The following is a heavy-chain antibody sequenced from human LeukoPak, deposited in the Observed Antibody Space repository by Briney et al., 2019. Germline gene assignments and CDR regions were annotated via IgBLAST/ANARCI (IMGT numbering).Heavy chain of an antibody. CDR1: GFTVSTNY. J-gene: IGHJ6*03. V-gene: IGHV3-53*01. CDR2: INSGAST. D-gene: IGHD1-7*01. Sequence: GGSLRLSCAASGFTVSTNYMSWVRQAPGKGLEWVSVINSGASTYYVDSVRGRFTISRDNSKHTLYLQMISLRAEDTAVYYCASGPYNWNYALYYYYMDVWGKGTTVTVSS. CDR3: ASGPYNWNYALYYYYMDV.